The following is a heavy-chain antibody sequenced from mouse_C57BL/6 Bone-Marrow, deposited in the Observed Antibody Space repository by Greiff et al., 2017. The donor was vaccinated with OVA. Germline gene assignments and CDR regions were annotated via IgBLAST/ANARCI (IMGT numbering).Heavy chain of an antibody. V-gene: IGHV1-81*01. CDR3: ARRSSFYYGNRYFDV. J-gene: IGHJ1*03. CDR1: GYTFTSYG. Sequence: VKLMESGAELARPGASVKLSCKASGYTFTSYGISWVKQRTGQGLEWIGEIYPRSGNTYYNEKFKGKATLTADKSSSTAYMELRSLTSEDSAVYFCARRSSFYYGNRYFDVWGTGTTVTVSS. CDR2: IYPRSGNT. D-gene: IGHD2-1*01.